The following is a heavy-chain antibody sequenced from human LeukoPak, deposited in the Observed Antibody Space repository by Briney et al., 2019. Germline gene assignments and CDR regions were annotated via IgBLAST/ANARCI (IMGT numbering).Heavy chain of an antibody. CDR2: ISGSGDST. CDR3: ASRWFDH. J-gene: IGHJ5*02. V-gene: IGHV3-23*01. Sequence: GGSLRLSCAASGFTFSSYAMSWLRQAPGKGLEWVSVISGSGDSTKYADSVKGRFTISRDNSKNTLYLQMNSLRVEDTAVYYCASRWFDHGGQGALVMVSS. CDR1: GFTFSSYA.